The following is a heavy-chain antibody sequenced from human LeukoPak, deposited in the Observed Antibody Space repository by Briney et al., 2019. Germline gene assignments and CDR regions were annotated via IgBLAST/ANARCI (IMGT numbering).Heavy chain of an antibody. CDR3: ARDGAVGGIAAAGGYYFDY. CDR1: GGTFSSYA. V-gene: IGHV1-69*06. CDR2: IIPIFGTA. Sequence: VASVKVSCKASGGTFSSYAISWVRQAPGQGLEWMGGIIPIFGTANYAQKFQGRVTITADKSPSTAYMELSSLRSEDTAVYYCARDGAVGGIAAAGGYYFDYWGQGTLVTVSS. J-gene: IGHJ4*02. D-gene: IGHD6-13*01.